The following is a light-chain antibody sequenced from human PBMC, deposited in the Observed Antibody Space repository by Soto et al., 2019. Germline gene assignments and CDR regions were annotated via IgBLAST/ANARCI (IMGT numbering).Light chain of an antibody. J-gene: IGKJ2*01. CDR1: QTVHSSF. CDR2: GTS. CDR3: QQHGGSPPYT. V-gene: IGKV3-20*01. Sequence: EVVLTQSPGTLSLSPGDRATVSCRASQTVHSSFFAWYQQKGGQAPRLLIYGTSNRAAGIPDRFSGHGSGTDFTLTIDGLEPEDFAVYFCQQHGGSPPYTFVRGTRVEI.